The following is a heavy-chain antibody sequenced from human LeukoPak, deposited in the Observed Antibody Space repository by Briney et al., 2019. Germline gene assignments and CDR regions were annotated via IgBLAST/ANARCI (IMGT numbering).Heavy chain of an antibody. CDR1: GLTFSRYA. J-gene: IGHJ4*02. V-gene: IGHV3-33*06. D-gene: IGHD1-14*01. CDR2: IWPDGSKT. CDR3: AKISSSSEPDFDY. Sequence: PGRTLRLSCAASGLTFSRYAMHWVRQAPGKGLEWVAFIWPDGSKTYYADSARGRFTISRDNSKNTLHLEMNTVRAEDTALYYCAKISSSSEPDFDYWGQGTLVTVS.